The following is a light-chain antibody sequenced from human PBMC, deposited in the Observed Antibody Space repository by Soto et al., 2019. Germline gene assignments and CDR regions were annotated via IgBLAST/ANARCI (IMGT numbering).Light chain of an antibody. CDR3: TSYAGTYSFFYV. CDR1: SSDVGAYNY. CDR2: EVS. Sequence: QSALTQPPSASGSPGQSVTISCTGTSSDVGAYNYVSWYQQLPGKAPKLIIYEVSKRPSGVPDRFSGSKSGNTASLTVSGLQVEDEADYYCTSYAGTYSFFYVFGTGTKLTVL. V-gene: IGLV2-8*01. J-gene: IGLJ1*01.